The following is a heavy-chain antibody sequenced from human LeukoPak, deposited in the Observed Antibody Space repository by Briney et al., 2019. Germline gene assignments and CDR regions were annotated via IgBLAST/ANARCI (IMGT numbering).Heavy chain of an antibody. J-gene: IGHJ4*02. CDR1: GYTFTSYG. CDR3: ARASIAVAAPYFDY. CDR2: ISAYNGNT. V-gene: IGHV1-18*03. Sequence: GASVKVSCKASGYTFTSYGISWVRQAPGQGLEWMGWISAYNGNTNYAQKLQGRVTMTTDTSTSTAYMELSSLRSEDMAVYYCARASIAVAAPYFDYWGQGTLVTVSS. D-gene: IGHD6-19*01.